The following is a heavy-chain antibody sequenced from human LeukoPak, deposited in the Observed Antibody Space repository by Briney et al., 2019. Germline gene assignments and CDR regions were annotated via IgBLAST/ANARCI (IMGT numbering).Heavy chain of an antibody. CDR3: ARDLRGYDRSWFDP. Sequence: PSAALSLTCTVSGGSISSYYWSWIRQPAGKGLEWIGRIYTSGSTNYNPSLKSRVTMSVDTSKNQFSLKLSAVTAADTAVYYCARDLRGYDRSWFDPWGQGTLVTVSS. CDR1: GGSISSYY. V-gene: IGHV4-4*07. D-gene: IGHD5-12*01. J-gene: IGHJ5*02. CDR2: IYTSGST.